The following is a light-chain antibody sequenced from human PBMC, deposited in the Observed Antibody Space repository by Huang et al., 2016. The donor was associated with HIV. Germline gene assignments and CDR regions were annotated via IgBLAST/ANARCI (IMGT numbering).Light chain of an antibody. Sequence: DIVLTQSPESLGVSLGERATINCKSSQSLLYSSNNKNYLAWYQQKPGQPPKLLLYWESTRQSGVPDRFSGSGSGTDFTLTISSLQAEDVAIYYCQQYYNTPRTFGPGTIVDIK. CDR3: QQYYNTPRT. CDR2: WES. J-gene: IGKJ3*01. V-gene: IGKV4-1*01. CDR1: QSLLYSSNNKNY.